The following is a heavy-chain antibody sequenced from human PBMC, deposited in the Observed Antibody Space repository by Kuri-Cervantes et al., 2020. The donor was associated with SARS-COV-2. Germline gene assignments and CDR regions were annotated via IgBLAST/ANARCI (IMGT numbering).Heavy chain of an antibody. V-gene: IGHV3-9*01. CDR3: AKGIGSGGSYYPDY. D-gene: IGHD1-26*01. Sequence: GGSLRLSCAASGFSFDDYAMHWVRQVPGQGLEWVSRISWNGGSIGYAVSVKGRFTISRDNAKNSVYLQMNSLRTEDTALYYCAKGIGSGGSYYPDYWGQGTLVTVSS. CDR1: GFSFDDYA. J-gene: IGHJ4*02. CDR2: ISWNGGSI.